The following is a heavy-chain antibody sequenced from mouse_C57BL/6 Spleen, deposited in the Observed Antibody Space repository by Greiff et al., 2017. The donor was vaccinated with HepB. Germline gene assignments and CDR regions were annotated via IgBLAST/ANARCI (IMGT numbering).Heavy chain of an antibody. D-gene: IGHD1-1*01. J-gene: IGHJ1*03. V-gene: IGHV1-58*01. Sequence: VQLQQSGAELVRPGSSVKMSCKTSGYTFTSYGINWVKQRPGQGLEWIGYIYIGNGYTEYNEKFKGKATLTSDTSSSTAYMQFSSLPSEDSAIYFCASPPTVAHWYFDVWGTGTTVTVSS. CDR1: GYTFTSYG. CDR3: ASPPTVAHWYFDV. CDR2: IYIGNGYT.